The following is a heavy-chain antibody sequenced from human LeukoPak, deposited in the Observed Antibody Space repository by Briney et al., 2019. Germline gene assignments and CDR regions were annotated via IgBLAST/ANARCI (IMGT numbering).Heavy chain of an antibody. CDR3: PRDTEYSGQCWFCDL. CDR2: ISSDGRSE. J-gene: IGHJ2*01. Sequence: PGGSLRLSCAAAGFTFSSYWMNWVRQAPGKGLEWVAAISSDGRSEYFTDSVKGRFTISRDDSKNTVYLQMNSLRAEDTSLYFCPRDTEYSGQCWFCDLWGGSTRVSVPS. V-gene: IGHV3-30*03. D-gene: IGHD4-23*01. CDR1: GFTFSSYW.